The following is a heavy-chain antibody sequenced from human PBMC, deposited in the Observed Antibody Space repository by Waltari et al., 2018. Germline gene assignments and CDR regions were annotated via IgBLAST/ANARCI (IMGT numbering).Heavy chain of an antibody. J-gene: IGHJ5*02. CDR1: GGSFSGYY. D-gene: IGHD2-8*02. CDR3: AREVQVASPAYNWFDP. V-gene: IGHV4-34*01. CDR2: INHSGST. Sequence: GGSFSGYYWSWIRQPPGKGLEWIGEINHSGSTNYNPSLKSRVTISVDTSKNQFSLKLSSVTAADTAVYYCAREVQVASPAYNWFDPWGQGTLVTVSS.